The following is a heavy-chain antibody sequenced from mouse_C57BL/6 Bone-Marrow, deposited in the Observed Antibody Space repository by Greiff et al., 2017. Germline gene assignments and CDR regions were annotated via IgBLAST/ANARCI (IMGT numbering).Heavy chain of an antibody. Sequence: VQLQQSGAELARPGASVKMSCKASGYTFTSYTMHWVKQRTGQGLEWIGYINPSSGYTKYNQKFKDKATLTADKSSSTAYMQLSSLTSEDSAVYYCADFGYFDYWGQGTTLTVSS. J-gene: IGHJ2*01. CDR1: GYTFTSYT. V-gene: IGHV1-4*01. CDR2: INPSSGYT. CDR3: ADFGYFDY.